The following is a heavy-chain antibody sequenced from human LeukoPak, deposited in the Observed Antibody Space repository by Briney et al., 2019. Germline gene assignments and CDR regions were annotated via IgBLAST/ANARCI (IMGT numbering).Heavy chain of an antibody. J-gene: IGHJ4*02. Sequence: GGSLRLSCAASGFTFSSYGMHWVRQAPGKGLEWVAVISYDGSNKYYADSVKGRFTISRDNSKNTLYLHMSSLRAEDTAVYYCAETTRYYYDSGGYWGYFDYWGQGTLVTVSS. CDR1: GFTFSSYG. CDR2: ISYDGSNK. D-gene: IGHD3-22*01. CDR3: AETTRYYYDSGGYWGYFDY. V-gene: IGHV3-30*18.